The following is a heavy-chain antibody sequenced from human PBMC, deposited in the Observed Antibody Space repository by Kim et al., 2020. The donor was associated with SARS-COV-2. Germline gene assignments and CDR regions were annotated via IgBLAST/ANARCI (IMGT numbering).Heavy chain of an antibody. J-gene: IGHJ4*02. CDR1: GGSFSGYY. Sequence: SETLSLTCAVYGGSFSGYYWSWIRQPPGKGLEWIGEINHSGSTNYNPSLKSRVTISVDTSKNQFSLKLSSVTAADTAVYYCARTGMVRVVDYWGQGTLVTVSS. D-gene: IGHD3-10*01. CDR3: ARTGMVRVVDY. CDR2: INHSGST. V-gene: IGHV4-34*01.